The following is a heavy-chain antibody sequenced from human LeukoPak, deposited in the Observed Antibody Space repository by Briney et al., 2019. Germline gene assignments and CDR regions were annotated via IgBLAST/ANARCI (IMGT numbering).Heavy chain of an antibody. D-gene: IGHD5-24*01. CDR1: GGSISSYY. CDR2: IYYSGST. J-gene: IGHJ3*02. CDR3: ARYRLQTDNDAFDI. V-gene: IGHV4-59*01. Sequence: SETLSLTCTVSGGSISSYYWSWIRQPPGKGLEWIGYIYYSGSTNYNPSLKSRVTISVDTSKNQFSLKLSSVTAADTAVYYCARYRLQTDNDAFDIWGQGTMVTVSS.